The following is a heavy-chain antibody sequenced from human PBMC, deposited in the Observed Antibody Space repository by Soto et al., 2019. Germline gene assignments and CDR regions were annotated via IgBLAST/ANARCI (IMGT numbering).Heavy chain of an antibody. CDR3: AREYSYGYEDNYYYYMDV. V-gene: IGHV3-21*01. J-gene: IGHJ6*03. CDR2: ISSSSSYI. Sequence: EVQLVESGGGLVKPGGSLRLSCAASGFTFSSYSMNWVRQAPGKGLEWVSSISSSSSYIYYADSVKGRFTISRDNAKNSLYLQMNSLRAEDTAVYYCAREYSYGYEDNYYYYMDVWGKGTTVTVSS. CDR1: GFTFSSYS. D-gene: IGHD5-18*01.